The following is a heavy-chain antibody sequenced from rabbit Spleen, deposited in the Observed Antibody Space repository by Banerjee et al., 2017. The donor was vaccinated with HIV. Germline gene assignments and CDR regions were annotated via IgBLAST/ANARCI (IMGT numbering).Heavy chain of an antibody. V-gene: IGHV1S45*01. Sequence: QEQLKESGGGLVQPEGSLTLTCTASGFSFSSNYYMCWVRQAPGKGLEWIGCIDTGSGGTWYASWVNGRFTISKTSSTTVTLQVTSLTGADTATYFCARGWDLWGQGTLVTVS. J-gene: IGHJ6*01. CDR1: GFSFSSNYY. CDR2: IDTGSGGT. CDR3: ARGWDL.